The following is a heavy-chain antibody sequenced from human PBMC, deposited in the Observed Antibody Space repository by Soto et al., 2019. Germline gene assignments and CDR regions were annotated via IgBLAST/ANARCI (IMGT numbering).Heavy chain of an antibody. CDR3: ARTYDSSAIYQYYFDY. CDR1: GGSISSGGYY. CDR2: IYYSGST. D-gene: IGHD3-22*01. Sequence: SETLSLTCTVSGGSISSGGYYWIWIRQHPGKGLEWIGYIYYSGSTYYNPSLKSRVTISVDTSKNQFSLKLSSVTAADTAVYYCARTYDSSAIYQYYFDYWGQGTLVTVSS. V-gene: IGHV4-31*03. J-gene: IGHJ4*02.